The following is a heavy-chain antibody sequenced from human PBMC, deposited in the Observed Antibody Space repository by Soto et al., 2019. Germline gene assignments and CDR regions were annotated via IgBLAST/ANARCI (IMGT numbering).Heavy chain of an antibody. J-gene: IGHJ4*02. V-gene: IGHV4-39*01. CDR2: VWYGKGT. D-gene: IGHD2-2*01. CDR3: ARKSEAVSSKPPDY. CDR1: GGSISISNYY. Sequence: QLQLQESGPGLVKPSETLSLTCRVSGGSISISNYYWAWLRQPPGKGLEWIGSVWYGKGTAYNPSLESRVTIFVDMSKNQVSLSLSSVTVADTAVYYCARKSEAVSSKPPDYWGQGTQVTVSS.